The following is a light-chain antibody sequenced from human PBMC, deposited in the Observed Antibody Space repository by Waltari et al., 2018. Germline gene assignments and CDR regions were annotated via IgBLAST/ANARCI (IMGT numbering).Light chain of an antibody. CDR2: GAS. Sequence: EILLTQSPGTLSLSPGERANLSCRASQRVTRALAWYQQKPGQAPRLLIYGASNRATGIPDRFSGSGSGTDFSLTISRLEPEDFAVYYCQHYVRLPATFGQGTKVEIK. CDR1: QRVTRAL. V-gene: IGKV3-20*01. J-gene: IGKJ1*01. CDR3: QHYVRLPAT.